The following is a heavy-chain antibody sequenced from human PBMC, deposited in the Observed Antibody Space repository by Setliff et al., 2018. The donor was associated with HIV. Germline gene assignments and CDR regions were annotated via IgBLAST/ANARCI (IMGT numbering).Heavy chain of an antibody. D-gene: IGHD2-15*01. CDR3: AREGHVATPGSSEFDP. CDR2: INTNTGNP. V-gene: IGHV7-4-1*02. J-gene: IGHJ5*02. CDR1: GYTFTSYS. Sequence: GASVKVSCKASGYTFTSYSINWVRQAPGQGLEWMGWINTNTGNPTYGQGFIGRFVFSLDTSVSTAYLQISSLKADDTAIYYCAREGHVATPGSSEFDPWGQGTLVTVSS.